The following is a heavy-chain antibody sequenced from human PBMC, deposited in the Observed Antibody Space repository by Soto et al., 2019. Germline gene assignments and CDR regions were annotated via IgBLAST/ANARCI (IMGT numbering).Heavy chain of an antibody. CDR1: GFTCSSYW. J-gene: IGHJ4*02. CDR3: VRGEGGWETY. D-gene: IGHD6-19*01. V-gene: IGHV3-74*01. Sequence: EVQLMESGGGLVQPGGSLRLSCAASGFTCSSYWMHWVRQVPGKGLVWVSRINSDGSSTTYADSVKGRFTISRDNAKNTLYLQMNSLRAEDTAVYYCVRGEGGWETYWGQGTLVTVSS. CDR2: INSDGSST.